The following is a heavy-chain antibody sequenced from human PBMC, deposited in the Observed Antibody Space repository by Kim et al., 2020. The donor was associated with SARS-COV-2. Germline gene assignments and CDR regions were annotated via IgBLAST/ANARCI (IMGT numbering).Heavy chain of an antibody. J-gene: IGHJ4*02. Sequence: LKSRVTISVDTSKNQFSLKLSSVTAADTAVYYCARGPYYYGSGSYPNFDYWGQGTLVTVSS. V-gene: IGHV4-34*01. D-gene: IGHD3-10*01. CDR3: ARGPYYYGSGSYPNFDY.